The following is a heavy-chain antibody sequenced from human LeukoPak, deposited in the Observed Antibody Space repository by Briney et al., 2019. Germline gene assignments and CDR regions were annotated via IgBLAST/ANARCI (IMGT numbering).Heavy chain of an antibody. J-gene: IGHJ4*02. Sequence: GGSLRLSCAASGFTFSSYAMSWVRQAPGKGLGWVSAISGSGGSTYYADSVKGRFTISRDNSKNTLYLQMNSLRAEDTAVYYCAKKGMLSLYFDYWGQGTLVTVSS. CDR1: GFTFSSYA. D-gene: IGHD2-8*01. V-gene: IGHV3-23*01. CDR2: ISGSGGST. CDR3: AKKGMLSLYFDY.